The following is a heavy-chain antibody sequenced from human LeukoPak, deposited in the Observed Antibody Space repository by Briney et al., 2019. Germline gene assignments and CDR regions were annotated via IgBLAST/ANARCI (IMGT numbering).Heavy chain of an antibody. CDR2: ICAYNGNT. CDR1: GYTFTSYG. D-gene: IGHD6-19*01. CDR3: ARQWPTRNVITWDNWFDP. V-gene: IGHV1-18*01. Sequence: ASVKVSCKASGYTFTSYGISWVRQAPGQGLEWMGWICAYNGNTNYAQKLQGRVTMTTDTSTSTAYMELRSLRSDDTAVHYCARQWPTRNVITWDNWFDPWGQGTLVTVSS. J-gene: IGHJ5*02.